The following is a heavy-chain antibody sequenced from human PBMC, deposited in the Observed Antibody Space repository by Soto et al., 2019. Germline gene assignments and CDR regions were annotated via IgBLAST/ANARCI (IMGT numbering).Heavy chain of an antibody. CDR3: ARESDCSGGSCYSNWFDP. D-gene: IGHD2-15*01. CDR2: IYYSGST. CDR1: GGSISSGDYY. J-gene: IGHJ5*02. Sequence: PSETLSLTCTVSGGSISSGDYYWSWIRQPPGKGLEWIGYIYYSGSTYYNPSLKSRVTISVDTSKNQFSLKLSSVTAADTAVYYCARESDCSGGSCYSNWFDPWGQGTLVTVS. V-gene: IGHV4-30-4*01.